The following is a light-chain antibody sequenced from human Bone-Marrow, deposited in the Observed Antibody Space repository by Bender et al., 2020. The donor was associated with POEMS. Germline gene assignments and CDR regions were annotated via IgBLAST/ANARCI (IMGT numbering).Light chain of an antibody. CDR3: QSFDSSLSGSV. CDR1: SSNIGSNY. Sequence: QSVLTQPPSASGTPGQRVTISCSGSSSNIGSNYVHWYQQVPGTAPKLLIYKNNQRPSGVPDRFSGSKSGTSASLAIAGLQAEDEATYYCQSFDSSLSGSVFGGGTMLTVL. J-gene: IGLJ3*02. V-gene: IGLV1-47*01. CDR2: KNN.